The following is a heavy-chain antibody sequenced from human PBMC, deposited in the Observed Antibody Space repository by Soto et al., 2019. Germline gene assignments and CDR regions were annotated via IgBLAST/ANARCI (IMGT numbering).Heavy chain of an antibody. Sequence: PGGSLRLSCAASGFTFSSYAMSWVRQAPGKGLEWVSAISGSGGSTYYADSVKGRFTISRDNSKNTLYLQMNSLRAEDTAVYYCARGGWYYYYYMDVWGKGTTVTVSS. J-gene: IGHJ6*03. CDR3: ARGGWYYYYYMDV. CDR2: ISGSGGST. D-gene: IGHD3-10*01. V-gene: IGHV3-23*01. CDR1: GFTFSSYA.